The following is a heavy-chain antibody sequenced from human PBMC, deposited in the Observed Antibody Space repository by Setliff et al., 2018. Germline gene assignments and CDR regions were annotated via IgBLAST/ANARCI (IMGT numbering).Heavy chain of an antibody. D-gene: IGHD2-8*01. V-gene: IGHV1-18*01. Sequence: ASVKVSCKASGYEFNNYGIAWVRQAPGQGLEWMGWINAYNGNTFYAPKLQGRVTMTTDAPTATAYMELRSLRPDDTAIYFCSRLVRYCTTTTCQTLSGGEHWGQGTLVTVSS. CDR2: INAYNGNT. J-gene: IGHJ1*01. CDR3: SRLVRYCTTTTCQTLSGGEH. CDR1: GYEFNNYG.